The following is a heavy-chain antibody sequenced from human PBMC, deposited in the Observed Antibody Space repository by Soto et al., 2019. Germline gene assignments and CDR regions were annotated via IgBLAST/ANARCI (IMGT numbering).Heavy chain of an antibody. V-gene: IGHV3-48*03. CDR2: ISSSGSTI. CDR1: GLTFSSYE. CDR3: AVTGGGFYYFDY. Sequence: PGGSLRLSCAASGLTFSSYEMNWVRQAPGKGLEWVSYISSSGSTIYYADSVKGRFTISRDNAKNSLYLQVNSLRAEDTAVYYCAVTGGGFYYFDYWGQGTLVTVSS. J-gene: IGHJ4*02. D-gene: IGHD6-19*01.